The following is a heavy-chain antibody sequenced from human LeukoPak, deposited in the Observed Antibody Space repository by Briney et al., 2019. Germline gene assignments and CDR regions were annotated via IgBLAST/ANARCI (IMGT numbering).Heavy chain of an antibody. CDR1: GGSFTGLF. D-gene: IGHD2-21*02. J-gene: IGHJ5*02. Sequence: PSETLSLTCVVNGGSFTGLFWSWIRQAPGKGLEWIGEINHSGSTNYNPSLKSRVTISVDTSKNQFSLKLSSVTAADTAVYYCARGAIVVSVVTAIRIRNWFDPWGQGTLVTVSS. V-gene: IGHV4-34*01. CDR2: INHSGST. CDR3: ARGAIVVSVVTAIRIRNWFDP.